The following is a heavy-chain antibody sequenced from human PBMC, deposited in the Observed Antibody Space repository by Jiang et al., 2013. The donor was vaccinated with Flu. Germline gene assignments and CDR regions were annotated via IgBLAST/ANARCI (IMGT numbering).Heavy chain of an antibody. CDR2: ISGSGETT. V-gene: IGHV3-23*01. D-gene: IGHD6-19*01. CDR1: GFTFTNYA. Sequence: GSLRLSCAASGFTFTNYAMSWVRQSPGKGLEWVSTISGSGETTYYADSVKGRFTISRDNSKNTLFLQLDSLRAEDTALYYCAKGDNSGWGDLDSWGQGTLVTVS. CDR3: AKGDNSGWGDLDS. J-gene: IGHJ4*02.